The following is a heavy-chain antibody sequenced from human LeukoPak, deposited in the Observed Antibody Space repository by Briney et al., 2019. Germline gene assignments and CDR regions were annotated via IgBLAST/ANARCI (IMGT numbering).Heavy chain of an antibody. CDR3: ATAWDLEYSWFYP. Sequence: ASVKVSCKVSGYTLTESCIHWVRQAPGTGLEWMGGFDPEDGETIYAQKFQGRVTMTEDTSTDTVYMELSSLRSDDTAVYYCATAWDLEYSWFYPWGQGTPVTVSS. V-gene: IGHV1-24*01. CDR1: GYTLTESC. J-gene: IGHJ5*02. D-gene: IGHD3-3*01. CDR2: FDPEDGET.